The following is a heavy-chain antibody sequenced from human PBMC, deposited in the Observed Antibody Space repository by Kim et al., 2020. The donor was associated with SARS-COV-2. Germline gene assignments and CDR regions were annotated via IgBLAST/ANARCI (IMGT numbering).Heavy chain of an antibody. CDR1: GFIFSNYN. D-gene: IGHD1-1*01. CDR2: ISTGSSTI. CDR3: SRDWRGDP. V-gene: IGHV3-48*02. Sequence: GGSLRLSCAASGFIFSNYNMIWVRQAPGKGPEWVSYISTGSSTIHYADSVKGRFTISRDDVTNSLFLQMTSLRDEDTAVYYCSRDWRGDPWVQGTLVTVSS. J-gene: IGHJ5*02.